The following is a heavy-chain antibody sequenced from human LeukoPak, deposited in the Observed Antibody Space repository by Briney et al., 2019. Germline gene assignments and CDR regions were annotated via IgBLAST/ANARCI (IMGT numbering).Heavy chain of an antibody. V-gene: IGHV4-59*11. CDR3: ARNFADYSSSWFDS. Sequence: SETLSLTCTVSGGSMSPHYWSWIRHIPGKGLEWIGQTYYSGSTNYNPAFKRRITISVDTSKNQFSLKLNSVIAADTAVYYCARNFADYSSSWFDSWGQGILVTVSS. CDR2: TYYSGST. CDR1: GGSMSPHY. D-gene: IGHD6-13*01. J-gene: IGHJ5*01.